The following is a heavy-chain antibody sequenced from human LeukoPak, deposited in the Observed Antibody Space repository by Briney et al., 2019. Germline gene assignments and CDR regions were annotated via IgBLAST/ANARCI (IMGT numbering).Heavy chain of an antibody. CDR1: CRFISRGSYY. CDR2: IYISGSN. CDR3: AREGHDYGDYVYYWDY. V-gene: IGHV4-61*02. J-gene: IGHJ4*02. Sequence: SQTLSLTCNVSCRFISRGSYYWSWIRQPAGKGLEWIGRIYISGSNNNNPTLKSRATISRDTSKNQFFLKLSSVTAADTAVYYCAREGHDYGDYVYYWDYWGQGTLVTVSS. D-gene: IGHD4-17*01.